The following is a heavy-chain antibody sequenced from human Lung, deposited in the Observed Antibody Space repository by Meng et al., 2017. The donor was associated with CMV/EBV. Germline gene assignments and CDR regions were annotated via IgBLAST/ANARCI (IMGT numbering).Heavy chain of an antibody. CDR3: ARVGAARPGGVYYYYGMDV. J-gene: IGHJ6*02. D-gene: IGHD6-6*01. CDR1: GFTFDDYG. V-gene: IGHV3-20*04. CDR2: INWNGGST. Sequence: GESXKISCAASGFTFDDYGMSWVRQAPGKGLEWVSGINWNGGSTGYADSVKGRFTISRDNAKNSLYLQMNSLRAEDTALYYCARVGAARPGGVYYYYGMDVWXQGTXVTVSS.